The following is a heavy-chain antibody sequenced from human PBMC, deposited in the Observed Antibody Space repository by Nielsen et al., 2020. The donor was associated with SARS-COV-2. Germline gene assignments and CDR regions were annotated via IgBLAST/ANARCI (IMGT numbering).Heavy chain of an antibody. J-gene: IGHJ4*02. V-gene: IGHV3-30-3*01. CDR1: GFTFSSYA. CDR2: ISYDGSND. CDR3: ARGNGGGSYFDY. D-gene: IGHD1-1*01. Sequence: GESLKISCAASGFTFSSYAMHWVRQAPGKGLEWVAVISYDGSNDYYADSVRGRFTISRDNSKNTLFLQMNSLRAEDTAVYYCARGNGGGSYFDYWGQGTLVTVSS.